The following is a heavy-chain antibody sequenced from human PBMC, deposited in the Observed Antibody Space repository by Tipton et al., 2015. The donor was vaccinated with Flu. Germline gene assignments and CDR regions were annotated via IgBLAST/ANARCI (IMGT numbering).Heavy chain of an antibody. CDR3: ARDRGFGAYTFDY. V-gene: IGHV3-23*01. J-gene: IGHJ4*02. CDR2: ISGSDADT. Sequence: SLRLSCALSGFTFKDYAMSWVRQAPGKGMEWVSGISGSDADTYYADSVKGRFTLSGDSSRNTVYLQMNSLRAEDTAVYYCARDRGFGAYTFDYWGQGTLVTVAS. CDR1: GFTFKDYA. D-gene: IGHD3-10*01.